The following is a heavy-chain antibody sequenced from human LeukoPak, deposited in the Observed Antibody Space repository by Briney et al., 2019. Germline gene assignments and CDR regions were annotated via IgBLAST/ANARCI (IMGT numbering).Heavy chain of an antibody. J-gene: IGHJ4*02. V-gene: IGHV4-4*07. Sequence: SETLSLTCTVSGGSISSYYWSWIRQPAGKGLESIGHISTSGSTNYNPSLKSRVTMSVDTSKNQFSPKLSSVTAADTAVYYCARVRYSDSSVLTRKRSYYFDYRGQGTLVTVSS. CDR2: ISTSGST. D-gene: IGHD3-22*01. CDR1: GGSISSYY. CDR3: ARVRYSDSSVLTRKRSYYFDY.